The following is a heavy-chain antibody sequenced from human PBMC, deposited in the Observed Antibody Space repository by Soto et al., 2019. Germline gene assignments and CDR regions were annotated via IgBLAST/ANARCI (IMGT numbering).Heavy chain of an antibody. CDR2: IYHSGST. CDR3: ARDRSAYYGSGDHGMDV. J-gene: IGHJ6*02. V-gene: IGHV4-38-2*02. CDR1: DYSISSDYY. D-gene: IGHD3-10*01. Sequence: SETLSLTCTVSDYSISSDYYWGWIRQPPGKGLEWIGSIYHSGSTSNNPSLRSRVTISVDTSKNQFSLKLSSVTAADTAAYYCARDRSAYYGSGDHGMDVWGQGIMVTVS.